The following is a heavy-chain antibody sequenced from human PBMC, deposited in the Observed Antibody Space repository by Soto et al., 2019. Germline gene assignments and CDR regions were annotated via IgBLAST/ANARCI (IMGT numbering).Heavy chain of an antibody. J-gene: IGHJ6*02. V-gene: IGHV4-31*02. Sequence: SETLSLTCTASGGSISSGGYYWSWIRQHPGKGLEWIGYIYYSGSTYYNPSLKSRVTISVDTSKNQFSLKLSSVTAADTAVYYCARAMTTVSGQEYYYYYGMDVWGQGTTVTVSS. CDR3: ARAMTTVSGQEYYYYYGMDV. CDR2: IYYSGST. D-gene: IGHD4-4*01. CDR1: GGSISSGGYY.